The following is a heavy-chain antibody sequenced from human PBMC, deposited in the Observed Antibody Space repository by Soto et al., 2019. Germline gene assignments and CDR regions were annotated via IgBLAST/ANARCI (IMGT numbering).Heavy chain of an antibody. D-gene: IGHD3-9*01. CDR1: GYTFTGYY. Sequence: QVQLVQSGAEVKKPGASVKVSCKASGYTFTGYYMHWVRQAPGQGLEWMGWINPNSGGTNYAQKFQGWVNMTRDTSISTAYMELSRLRSDDTAVYYCARASSTYYDILTGYWDFDYWGQGTLVTVSS. V-gene: IGHV1-2*04. CDR2: INPNSGGT. J-gene: IGHJ4*02. CDR3: ARASSTYYDILTGYWDFDY.